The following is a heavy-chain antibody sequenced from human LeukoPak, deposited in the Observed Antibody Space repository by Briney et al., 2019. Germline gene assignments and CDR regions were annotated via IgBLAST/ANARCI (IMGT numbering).Heavy chain of an antibody. Sequence: SVKVSCKASGGTFSSYAISWVRQAPGQGLEWMGGIIPIFGTANYAQKFQGRVTITADKSTSTAYMELSSLRSEDTAVYYCANTRTLVGDYGPGDAFDIWGQGTMVTVSS. CDR1: GGTFSSYA. V-gene: IGHV1-69*06. D-gene: IGHD4-17*01. J-gene: IGHJ3*02. CDR2: IIPIFGTA. CDR3: ANTRTLVGDYGPGDAFDI.